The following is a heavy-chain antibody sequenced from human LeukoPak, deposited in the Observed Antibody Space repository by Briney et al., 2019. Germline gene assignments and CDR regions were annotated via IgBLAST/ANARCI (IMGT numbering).Heavy chain of an antibody. V-gene: IGHV3-21*01. CDR2: ISSSSSYI. CDR3: ARGLRGYCTNGVCPNFDY. J-gene: IGHJ4*02. Sequence: GGSLRLSCAASGFTFGSYSMNWVRQAPGKGLEWVSSISSSSSYIYYADSVKGRFTISRDNAKNSLYLQMNSLRAEDTAVYYCARGLRGYCTNGVCPNFDYWGQGTLVTVSS. D-gene: IGHD2-8*01. CDR1: GFTFGSYS.